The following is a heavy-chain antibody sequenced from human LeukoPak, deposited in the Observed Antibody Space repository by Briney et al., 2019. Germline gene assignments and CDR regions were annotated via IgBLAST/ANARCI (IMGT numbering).Heavy chain of an antibody. V-gene: IGHV1-69*02. CDR2: IIPILGIA. CDR3: ARGAPGDYDFWSGYLFDY. J-gene: IGHJ4*02. Sequence: GSSVKVSCKASGGTFSSYTISWVRQAPGQGLEWMGRIIPILGIANYAQKFQGRVTINADKSTSTAYMELSSLRSEDTAVYYCARGAPGDYDFWSGYLFDYWGQGTLVTVSS. CDR1: GGTFSSYT. D-gene: IGHD3-3*01.